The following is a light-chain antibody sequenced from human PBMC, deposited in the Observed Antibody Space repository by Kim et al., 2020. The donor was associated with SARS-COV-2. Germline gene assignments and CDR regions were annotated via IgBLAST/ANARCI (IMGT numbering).Light chain of an antibody. CDR2: RNN. V-gene: IGLV1-47*01. CDR3: AAWDDSLSARVV. CDR1: SSNIGSKY. Sequence: GVNISCSGSSSNIGSKYVYWYQQLPGTAPKLLIYRNNQRPSGVPDRFSGSTSGTSASLAISGLRSEDEADYYCAAWDDSLSARVVFGGGTQLTVL. J-gene: IGLJ2*01.